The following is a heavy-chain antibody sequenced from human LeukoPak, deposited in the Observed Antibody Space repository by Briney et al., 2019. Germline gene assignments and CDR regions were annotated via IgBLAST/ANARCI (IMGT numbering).Heavy chain of an antibody. D-gene: IGHD1-26*01. CDR3: ARDLVSGSSFDY. J-gene: IGHJ4*02. V-gene: IGHV3-21*01. Sequence: GGSLRLSCAASGFTFSSYSMNWVRQAPGKGLEWVSSISSSSSYIYYADSVKGRFTISRDNAKNSLYLQMNSPRAEDTAVYYCARDLVSGSSFDYWGQGTLVTVSS. CDR1: GFTFSSYS. CDR2: ISSSSSYI.